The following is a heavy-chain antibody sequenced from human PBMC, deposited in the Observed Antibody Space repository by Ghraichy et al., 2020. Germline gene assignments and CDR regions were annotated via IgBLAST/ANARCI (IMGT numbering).Heavy chain of an antibody. CDR3: ATGIAAAPCFNY. Sequence: GGSLRLSCAASGFTVSSNYMSWVRQASGKGLEWVSVIYSGGSTYYADSVKGRFTISRHNTKNTLYLQMNSQRAEATAVYYCATGIAAAPCFNYCGQGTLVTVPA. V-gene: IGHV3-53*04. J-gene: IGHJ4*02. CDR2: IYSGGST. D-gene: IGHD6-13*01. CDR1: GFTVSSNY.